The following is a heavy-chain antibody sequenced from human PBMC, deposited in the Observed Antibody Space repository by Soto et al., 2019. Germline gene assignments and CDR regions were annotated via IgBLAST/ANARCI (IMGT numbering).Heavy chain of an antibody. D-gene: IGHD3-16*02. V-gene: IGHV3-33*01. J-gene: IGHJ4*02. CDR1: GSTFRNYG. Sequence: PGGSLRLSCAASGSTFRNYGMHWVRQAQGKGLEWVAVIWYDGNSKYYADSVKGRFTISRDNSKNTLYLQMNSLRVEDTAVYSCARFTFGGVIAPDHWGQGTLVTVS. CDR3: ARFTFGGVIAPDH. CDR2: IWYDGNSK.